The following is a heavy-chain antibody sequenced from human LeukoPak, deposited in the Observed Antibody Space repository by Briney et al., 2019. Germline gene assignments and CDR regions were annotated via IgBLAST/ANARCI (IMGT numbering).Heavy chain of an antibody. J-gene: IGHJ4*02. V-gene: IGHV3-48*01. CDR2: ISSTSSII. D-gene: IGHD3-22*01. CDR3: ARMHYYDSSGYSPSDY. Sequence: QAGGSLRLSCAASGFTFSKYSMTWVRQAPGKGLEWVSYISSTSSIIHYADPVKGRFTISRDNGKNSLYLQMNSLRAEDTAVYYCARMHYYDSSGYSPSDYWGQGTLVTVSS. CDR1: GFTFSKYS.